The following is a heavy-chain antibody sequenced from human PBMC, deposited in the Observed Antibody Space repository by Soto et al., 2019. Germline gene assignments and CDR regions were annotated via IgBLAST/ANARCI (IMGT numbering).Heavy chain of an antibody. CDR3: MSWAARSSAEQ. D-gene: IGHD6-6*01. CDR1: GFTLSDSS. J-gene: IGHJ4*02. V-gene: IGHV3-73*02. CDR2: IASRTESEGT. Sequence: EVQLVESGGGLVQPGGSLELSCAASGFTLSDSSVNWVRQASGKGLEWVGRIASRTESEGTVNAASVKGRITVARDDSTNTVYLPMGSMKTQDTAVYYCMSWAARSSAEQWGQGALVTVSS.